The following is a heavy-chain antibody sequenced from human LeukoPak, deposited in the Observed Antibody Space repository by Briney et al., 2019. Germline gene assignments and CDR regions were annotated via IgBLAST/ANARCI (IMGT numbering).Heavy chain of an antibody. CDR2: MNPNSGNT. Sequence: ASVKVSCKASGYTFTNYDINWVRQATGQGLEWMGWMNPNSGNTGYAQKFQGRVTMTRNTSISTAYMELSSLRSEDTAVYYCARGMYSSGWVDYWGQGTLVTVSS. D-gene: IGHD6-19*01. CDR3: ARGMYSSGWVDY. CDR1: GYTFTNYD. J-gene: IGHJ4*02. V-gene: IGHV1-8*01.